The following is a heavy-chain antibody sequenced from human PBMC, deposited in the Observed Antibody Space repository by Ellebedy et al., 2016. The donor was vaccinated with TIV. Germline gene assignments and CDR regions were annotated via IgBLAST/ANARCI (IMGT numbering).Heavy chain of an antibody. CDR1: GYTFTNYD. CDR3: ARGQRYCRGVTCYSYGDFDL. CDR2: MSPHSFNT. J-gene: IGHJ2*01. Sequence: ASVKVSXXASGYTFTNYDINWLRQASGQGLEWIGWMSPHSFNTGYTERFQGRVTMTIDTSRSTAYMHLSSLTSDDTAVYYCARGQRYCRGVTCYSYGDFDLWGRGTLVTVSS. D-gene: IGHD2-15*01. V-gene: IGHV1-8*01.